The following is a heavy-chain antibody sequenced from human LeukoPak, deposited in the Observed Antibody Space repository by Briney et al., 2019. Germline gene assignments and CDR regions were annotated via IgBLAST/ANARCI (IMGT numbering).Heavy chain of an antibody. CDR1: GFTFSSYA. V-gene: IGHV3-30-3*01. D-gene: IGHD1-26*01. Sequence: PGGSLRLSCEASGFTFSSYAMHWVRQAPGKGLEWVALISYDESFRYYADSVKGRFTISRDNSKNTLYLQMNSLRADDTAVYYCARVQWELLYPDYWGQGTPVTVSS. J-gene: IGHJ4*02. CDR3: ARVQWELLYPDY. CDR2: ISYDESFR.